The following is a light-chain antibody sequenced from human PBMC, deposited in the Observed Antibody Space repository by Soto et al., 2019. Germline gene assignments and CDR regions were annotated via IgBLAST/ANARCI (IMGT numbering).Light chain of an antibody. J-gene: IGKJ1*01. CDR3: RQGLQSWT. CDR2: LGS. V-gene: IGKV2-28*01. CDR1: QSLLHSNGYNY. Sequence: DIVMTQSPLSLPVTPGEPAPISCRSSQSLLHSNGYNYLDWYLQKPGQSPQLLIYLGSNRASGVPDRFSGSGSGTDFTLKISRVEAEDVGVYYCRQGLQSWTCGQGTKV.